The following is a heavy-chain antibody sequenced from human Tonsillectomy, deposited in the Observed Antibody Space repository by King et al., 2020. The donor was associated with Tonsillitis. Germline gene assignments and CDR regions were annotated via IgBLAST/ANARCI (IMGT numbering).Heavy chain of an antibody. CDR3: IARPRFDSTGYYFPRLDY. J-gene: IGHJ4*02. D-gene: IGHD3-22*01. V-gene: IGHV3-15*01. CDR2: IKSEADGGTA. Sequence: VQLVESGGGLVKPGGSLRLSCAASGFTFSKAWMSWVRQAPGKGLEWVGRIKSEADGGTADYVAPVKGRFIISRDDSNNTVYLQMNSLRTDDTAMYYCIARPRFDSTGYYFPRLDYWGQGSLVTVSS. CDR1: GFTFSKAW.